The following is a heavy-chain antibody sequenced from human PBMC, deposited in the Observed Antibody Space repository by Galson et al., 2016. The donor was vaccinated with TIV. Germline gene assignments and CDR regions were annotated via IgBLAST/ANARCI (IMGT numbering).Heavy chain of an antibody. CDR2: IDWDDDK. Sequence: PALVKPPQTLTLTCNFSGFSLPTNGMCVSWIRQPPGKALEWLGRIDWDDDKYYSTSLKTRLTISKDTSKNQVVLTMTNMDPVDTATYYCARMVYGDYPPRFYVDDWGQGILVTVSS. CDR1: GFSLPTNGMC. D-gene: IGHD4-17*01. V-gene: IGHV2-70*11. CDR3: ARMVYGDYPPRFYVDD. J-gene: IGHJ4*02.